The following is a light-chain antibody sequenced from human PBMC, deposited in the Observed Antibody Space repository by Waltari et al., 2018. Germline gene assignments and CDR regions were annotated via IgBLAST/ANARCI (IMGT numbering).Light chain of an antibody. CDR3: MQPLETPWT. CDR1: RSLLNSNGYTY. Sequence: EIVLTQSPPSLPVLPGEPASTSCTSSRSLLNSNGYTYLDWYVQKPGQSPHLLIYSGSNRASGVPDRFTGSGSGTDFTLKISRVEAEDVGVYYCMQPLETPWTFGQGTKVEMK. V-gene: IGKV2-28*01. CDR2: SGS. J-gene: IGKJ1*01.